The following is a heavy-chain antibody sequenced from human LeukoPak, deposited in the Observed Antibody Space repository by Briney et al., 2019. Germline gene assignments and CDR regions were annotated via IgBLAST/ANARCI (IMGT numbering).Heavy chain of an antibody. CDR2: IYYSGST. J-gene: IGHJ4*02. Sequence: SVTLSLTCTVSGGSISSSSYYWGWIRQPPGKGLEWIGSIYYSGSTHYNPSLKSRVTISVDTSNNLSSLKLSSVTAADTAVYYCASPYGSGSYLFWGQGTLVTVSS. CDR1: GGSISSSSYY. CDR3: ASPYGSGSYLF. V-gene: IGHV4-39*01. D-gene: IGHD3-10*01.